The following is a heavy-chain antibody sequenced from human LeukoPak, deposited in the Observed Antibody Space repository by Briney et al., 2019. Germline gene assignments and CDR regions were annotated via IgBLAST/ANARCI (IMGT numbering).Heavy chain of an antibody. Sequence: RSSETLSLTCTVSGGSISSSSYYWGWIRQPPGKGLEWIGSIYYSGSTYYNPSLKSRVTISVDTSKNQFSLKLSSVTAADTAVYYCARIEYSSLFDYWGQGTLVTASS. CDR1: GGSISSSSYY. V-gene: IGHV4-39*01. CDR2: IYYSGST. J-gene: IGHJ4*02. CDR3: ARIEYSSLFDY. D-gene: IGHD6-6*01.